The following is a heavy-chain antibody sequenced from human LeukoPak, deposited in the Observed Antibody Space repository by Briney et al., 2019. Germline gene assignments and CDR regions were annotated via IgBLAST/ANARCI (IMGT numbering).Heavy chain of an antibody. V-gene: IGHV3-64*01. Sequence: GGSLRLSCVASGFTFSSYVMHWVRQAPGKGLEYVSAMSSNGGSTYYAKSVKGRFTISRDISKNTLYLQMGSLRAEDMAVYYCARAGGYRDAFDIWGQGTMVTVSS. D-gene: IGHD1-26*01. CDR3: ARAGGYRDAFDI. CDR2: MSSNGGST. J-gene: IGHJ3*02. CDR1: GFTFSSYV.